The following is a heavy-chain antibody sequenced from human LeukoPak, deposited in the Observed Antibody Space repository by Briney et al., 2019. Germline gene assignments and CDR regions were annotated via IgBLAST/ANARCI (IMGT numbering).Heavy chain of an antibody. J-gene: IGHJ4*02. CDR1: GFSFSSYG. D-gene: IGHD3-10*01. Sequence: GGSLRLSCAASGFSFSSYGMHWVRQAPGKGLEWVAVIWYDGRHKYYADSVKGRFTISRDNSKNTMYLQMNSLRAEDTAVYYCAKEYDSGGYGANFDYWGQGTLVTVSS. CDR3: AKEYDSGGYGANFDY. CDR2: IWYDGRHK. V-gene: IGHV3-30*02.